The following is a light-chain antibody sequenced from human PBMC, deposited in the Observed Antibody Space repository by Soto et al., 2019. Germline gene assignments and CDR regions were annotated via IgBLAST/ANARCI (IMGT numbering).Light chain of an antibody. Sequence: EIVLTQSPDTLSLSPGEGATLSCRASQTASSSYLAWYQQKPGQTPRLLIYGTSTRATGIPDRFSGSGSGTDFTLTISGLEPEDFAVYYCQHYTDSLWTFGQGTKVEI. J-gene: IGKJ1*01. V-gene: IGKV3-20*01. CDR2: GTS. CDR1: QTASSSY. CDR3: QHYTDSLWT.